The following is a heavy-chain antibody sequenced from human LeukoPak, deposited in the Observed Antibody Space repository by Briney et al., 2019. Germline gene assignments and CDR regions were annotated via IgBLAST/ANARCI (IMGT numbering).Heavy chain of an antibody. J-gene: IGHJ4*02. Sequence: PGGSLRLSCAASGFTFSNSWMSWVRQAPGKGLEWVATIKPDGSAQYYVDSVKGRFTISRDNSKNTLYLQMNSLRAEDTAVYYCARVGYYDSSGLSDYWGQGTLVTVSS. CDR2: IKPDGSAQ. CDR3: ARVGYYDSSGLSDY. CDR1: GFTFSNSW. D-gene: IGHD3-22*01. V-gene: IGHV3-7*01.